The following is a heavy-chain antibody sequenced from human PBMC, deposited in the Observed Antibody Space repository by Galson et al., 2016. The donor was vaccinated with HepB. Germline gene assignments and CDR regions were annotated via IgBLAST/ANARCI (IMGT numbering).Heavy chain of an antibody. Sequence: SLRLSCAASGFTFDDYAMHWVRQAPGKGLEWVSGISWNSGSIGYADSVKGRFTISRDNAKNSLYLQMNSLRAEDTAVYYCAIWPEWDLILDSWGQGTLVTVSS. CDR1: GFTFDDYA. CDR3: AIWPEWDLILDS. CDR2: ISWNSGSI. J-gene: IGHJ4*02. V-gene: IGHV3-9*01. D-gene: IGHD1-26*01.